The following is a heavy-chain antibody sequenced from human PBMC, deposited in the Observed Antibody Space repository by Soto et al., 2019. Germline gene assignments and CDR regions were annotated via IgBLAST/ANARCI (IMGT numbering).Heavy chain of an antibody. CDR1: GFTFSSYA. Sequence: GGSLRLSCAASGFTFSSYAMHWVRQAPGKGLEWVAVISYDGSNKYYADSVKGRFTISRDNSKNTLYLQMNSLRAEDTAVYYCARSPNYYGSGSGLDYWGQGTLVTVSS. J-gene: IGHJ4*02. CDR2: ISYDGSNK. D-gene: IGHD3-10*01. CDR3: ARSPNYYGSGSGLDY. V-gene: IGHV3-30-3*01.